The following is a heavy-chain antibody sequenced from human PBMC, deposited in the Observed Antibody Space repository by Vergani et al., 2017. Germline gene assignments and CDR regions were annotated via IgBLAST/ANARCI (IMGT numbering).Heavy chain of an antibody. Sequence: EVQLVESGGGLVQPGGSLRLSCAASGFTFSSYEMNWVRQAPGKGLVWVSYISSSGSTIYYADSVKGRFTISRDNAKNSLCLQMNSRRAEDTAVYYCATHREATGVLPYWYFDLWGRGTLVTVSS. D-gene: IGHD5-12*01. V-gene: IGHV3-48*03. CDR3: ATHREATGVLPYWYFDL. CDR2: ISSSGSTI. CDR1: GFTFSSYE. J-gene: IGHJ2*01.